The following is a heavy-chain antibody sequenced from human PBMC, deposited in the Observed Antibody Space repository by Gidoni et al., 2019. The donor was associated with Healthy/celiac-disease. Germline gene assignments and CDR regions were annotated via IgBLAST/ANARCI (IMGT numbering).Heavy chain of an antibody. V-gene: IGHV3-23*01. J-gene: IGHJ4*02. CDR1: GFTFSSYA. Sequence: EVQLLESGGGLVQPGGSLRRSCAASGFTFSSYAMSWFRQAPGKGLGCVSAISGSGGSTYYADSVNCRFTISRDNSKNTLYLQMNSLRAEDTAVYYCAKLGPNGSFDYWGQGTLVTVSS. CDR2: ISGSGGST. CDR3: AKLGPNGSFDY. D-gene: IGHD3-16*01.